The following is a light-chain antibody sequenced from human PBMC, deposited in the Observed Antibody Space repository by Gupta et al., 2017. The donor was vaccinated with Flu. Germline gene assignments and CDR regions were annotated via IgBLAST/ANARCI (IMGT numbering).Light chain of an antibody. CDR2: GAS. CDR3: HQYGRSPWT. Sequence: EIVLTQSPRTLSLSPAKRATLPCRARQSVISNYLAWYQQKLGQAPRLLIFGASSRASGVPDRFRGSGSGTDFTLTISRLEPEDVATYDCHQYGRSPWTFGQGTTVEIK. J-gene: IGKJ1*01. V-gene: IGKV3-20*01. CDR1: QSVISNY.